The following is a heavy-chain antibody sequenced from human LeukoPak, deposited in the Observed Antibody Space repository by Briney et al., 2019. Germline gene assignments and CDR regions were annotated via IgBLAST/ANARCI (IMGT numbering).Heavy chain of an antibody. CDR3: ARGWPGYSSGWYRN. CDR1: GYSFTSYW. Sequence: GESLKISCKGSGYSFTSYWIGWVRQVPGKGLEWLGSIYPGGSDTIYSRSFQGQVTISADKSISTAYLQWSSLKASDTAMYYPARGWPGYSSGWYRNWGQGTLVTVSS. J-gene: IGHJ4*02. V-gene: IGHV5-51*01. D-gene: IGHD6-19*01. CDR2: IYPGGSDT.